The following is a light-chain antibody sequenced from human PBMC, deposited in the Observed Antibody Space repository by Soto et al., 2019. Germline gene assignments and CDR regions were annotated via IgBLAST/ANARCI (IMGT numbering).Light chain of an antibody. Sequence: QSALTQPASLSDSPGQSITISCTGTSSDVGGSNFVSWYQQHPGKPPKLIIYDVANRPSGVSNRFSGSKSGSTASLIISRLQTEDEADYYCVSYTSSTTYVLGTGTKVTVL. CDR3: VSYTSSTTYV. CDR1: SSDVGGSNF. J-gene: IGLJ1*01. CDR2: DVA. V-gene: IGLV2-14*03.